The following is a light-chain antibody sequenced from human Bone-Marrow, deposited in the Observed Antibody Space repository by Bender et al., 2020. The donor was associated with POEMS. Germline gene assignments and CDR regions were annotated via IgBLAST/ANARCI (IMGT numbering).Light chain of an antibody. CDR2: EVN. J-gene: IGLJ2*01. V-gene: IGLV2-8*01. CDR1: SSDVGAYNF. Sequence: QSALTQPPSASGSPGQSVTISCTGASSDVGAYNFVSWYQQHPGKAPKLIIYEVNKRPSGIPDRFSGSKSGNTASLVVSGLQPEDEADYYCSAYAGDNTVLFGGGTKLTVL. CDR3: SAYAGDNTVL.